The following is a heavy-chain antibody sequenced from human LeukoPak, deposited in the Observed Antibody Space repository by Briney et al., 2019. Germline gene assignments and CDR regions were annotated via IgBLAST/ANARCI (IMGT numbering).Heavy chain of an antibody. CDR2: IYSSGST. J-gene: IGHJ4*02. Sequence: SQTLSLTCTVSGGSISSGGFYWSWIRQHPGKGLEWIGYIYSSGSTYYNPSLKSRVTISVDTSKNQFSLRLSSVTAADTAVYYCAREGSGFSSVDYWGQGTLVTVYS. CDR1: GGSISSGGFY. CDR3: AREGSGFSSVDY. D-gene: IGHD5-18*01. V-gene: IGHV4-31*03.